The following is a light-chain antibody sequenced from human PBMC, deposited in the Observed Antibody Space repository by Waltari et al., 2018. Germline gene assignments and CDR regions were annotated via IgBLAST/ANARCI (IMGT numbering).Light chain of an antibody. CDR3: QHYVSLPVT. CDR1: QCFTRY. CDR2: DAS. V-gene: IGKV3-20*01. J-gene: IGKJ1*01. Sequence: EIVLTQSPGTLSLSPGERATLSCRASQCFTRYLAWYQHKPGQAPRLLIYDASTRAAGIADRFSGSGSGTDFSLTSSRLEPEDFAVYYCQHYVSLPVTFGQGTKVEIK.